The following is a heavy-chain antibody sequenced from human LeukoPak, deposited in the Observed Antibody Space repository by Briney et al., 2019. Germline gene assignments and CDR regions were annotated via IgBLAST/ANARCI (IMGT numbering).Heavy chain of an antibody. D-gene: IGHD6-13*01. J-gene: IGHJ4*02. CDR2: IKQDGSEK. CDR3: ARDLDSGAAAHRGGFDY. Sequence: GGSLRLSCAASGFTFSSYWMSWVRQVPGKGLEWVANIKQDGSEKYYVDSVKGRFTISRDNAKNSLYLQMNSLRAEDTAVYYCARDLDSGAAAHRGGFDYWGQGTLVTVSS. CDR1: GFTFSSYW. V-gene: IGHV3-7*01.